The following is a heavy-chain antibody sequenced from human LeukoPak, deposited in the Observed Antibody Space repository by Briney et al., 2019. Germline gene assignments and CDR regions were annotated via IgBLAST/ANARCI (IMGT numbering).Heavy chain of an antibody. CDR2: INPNSGGT. J-gene: IGHJ3*02. CDR3: ARVYSYDSSGYPYDAFDI. CDR1: GYTFTGYY. V-gene: IGHV1-2*06. Sequence: ASVKVSCKASGYTFTGYYMHWVRQAPGQGLEWMGRINPNSGGTNYAQKFQGRVTMTRDTSISTAYMGLSRLRSDDTAVYYCARVYSYDSSGYPYDAFDIWGQGTMVTVSS. D-gene: IGHD3-22*01.